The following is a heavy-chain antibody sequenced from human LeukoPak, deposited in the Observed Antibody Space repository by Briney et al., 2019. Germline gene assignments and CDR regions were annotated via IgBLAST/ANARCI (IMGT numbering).Heavy chain of an antibody. CDR1: GFTFSSYS. CDR2: ISSSSSSYI. J-gene: IGHJ4*02. Sequence: PGGSLRLSCAASGFTFSSYSMNWVRQAPGKGLEWVSSISSSSSSYIYYADSVKGRFTISRDNAKNSLYLQMNSLRAEDTAVYSCARGVSGSYGALFDSWGQGTLVTVSS. V-gene: IGHV3-21*01. D-gene: IGHD1-26*01. CDR3: ARGVSGSYGALFDS.